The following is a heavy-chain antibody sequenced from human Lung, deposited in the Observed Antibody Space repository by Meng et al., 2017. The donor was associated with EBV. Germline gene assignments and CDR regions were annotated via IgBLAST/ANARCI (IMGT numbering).Heavy chain of an antibody. CDR2: TYHSVST. CDR1: SGVNSSTSIF. CDR3: ARTNYGDDNWFDP. D-gene: IGHD4-17*01. Sequence: SLTSCVSSGVNSSTSIFWTCSHQQPRKGLEGFGYTYHSVSTYYNPSLRSRFAISIDTSKTHFSLKLTSVTAADTAVYFCARTNYGDDNWFDPWGQGTLVTVSS. V-gene: IGHV4-31*03. J-gene: IGHJ5*02.